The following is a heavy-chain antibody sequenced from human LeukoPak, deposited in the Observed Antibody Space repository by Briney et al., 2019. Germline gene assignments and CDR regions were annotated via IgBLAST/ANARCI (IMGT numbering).Heavy chain of an antibody. D-gene: IGHD2-8*01. CDR2: INPNSGGT. J-gene: IGHJ4*02. Sequence: AASVKVSCKASGYTFTGYYMHWVRQAPGQGHEWMGWINPNSGGTNYAQKFQGRVTMTRDTSISTAYMELSRLRSDDTAVYYCARTDHCTNGVCYSYFDYWGQGTLVTVSS. CDR3: ARTDHCTNGVCYSYFDY. CDR1: GYTFTGYY. V-gene: IGHV1-2*02.